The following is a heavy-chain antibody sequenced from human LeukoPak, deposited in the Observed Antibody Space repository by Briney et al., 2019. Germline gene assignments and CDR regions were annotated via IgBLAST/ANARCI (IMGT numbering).Heavy chain of an antibody. V-gene: IGHV3-53*01. CDR3: AREGYCSSTSCFDY. CDR1: GFTVSSNY. D-gene: IGHD2-2*01. CDR2: IYSGGST. Sequence: GGSLRLSCAASGFTVSSNYMSWVRQAPGKGLEWVSIIYSGGSTFYADSVKGRFTISRDNSKNTLYLQTNSLRAEDTAVYYCAREGYCSSTSCFDYWGQGTLVTVSS. J-gene: IGHJ4*02.